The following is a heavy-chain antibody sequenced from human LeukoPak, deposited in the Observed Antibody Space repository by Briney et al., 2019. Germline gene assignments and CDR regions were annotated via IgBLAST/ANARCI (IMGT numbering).Heavy chain of an antibody. D-gene: IGHD3-22*01. V-gene: IGHV4-59*01. Sequence: PSETLSLTCTVSGGSISSYYWSWIRQPPGKGLEWIGYIYYSGSTNYNPSLKSRVTISVDTSKNQFSLKLSSVTAADTAVYYCARGYPKRGSSGYYFDYWGQGTLVTVSS. CDR3: ARGYPKRGSSGYYFDY. CDR2: IYYSGST. J-gene: IGHJ4*02. CDR1: GGSISSYY.